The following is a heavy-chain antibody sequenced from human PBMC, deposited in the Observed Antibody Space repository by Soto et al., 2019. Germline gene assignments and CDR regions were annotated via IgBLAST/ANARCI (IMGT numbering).Heavy chain of an antibody. Sequence: SETLSLTCTVSGASMSDYYGSWIRQSPGKGLEHIGYLHYSGSANYNPSLRSRVTISMDTSKNQFSLQLSPVTAADTATYYCARSGHTFAGVMWGKGILVTVSS. CDR3: ARSGHTFAGVM. CDR1: GASMSDYY. D-gene: IGHD3-16*01. J-gene: IGHJ4*02. V-gene: IGHV4-59*01. CDR2: LHYSGSA.